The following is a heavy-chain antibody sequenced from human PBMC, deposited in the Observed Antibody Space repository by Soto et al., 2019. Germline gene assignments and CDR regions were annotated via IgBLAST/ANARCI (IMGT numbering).Heavy chain of an antibody. D-gene: IGHD6-13*01. V-gene: IGHV3-9*01. CDR3: AKDMSGSWSYFDY. Sequence: EVQLVESGGGLVQPGRSLRLSCAASGFTFDDYAMHWVRQAPGKGLEWVSGISWNSGSIGYADSVKGRFTISRDNAKNSLYLQMNSLRAEDTALYYCAKDMSGSWSYFDYWGQGTLVTVSS. CDR1: GFTFDDYA. J-gene: IGHJ4*02. CDR2: ISWNSGSI.